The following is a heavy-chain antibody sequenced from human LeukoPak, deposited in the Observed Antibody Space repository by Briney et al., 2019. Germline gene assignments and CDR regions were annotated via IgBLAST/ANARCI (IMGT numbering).Heavy chain of an antibody. CDR3: ARVRYCSSTSCNNAINWFDP. D-gene: IGHD2-2*01. CDR2: TIPIFGTA. V-gene: IGHV1-69*13. J-gene: IGHJ5*02. Sequence: SVKVSCKASGGTFSSYAISWVRQAPGQGLEWMGGTIPIFGTANYAQEFQGRVTITADESTSTAYMELSSLRSEDTAVYYCARVRYCSSTSCNNAINWFDPWGQGTLVTVSS. CDR1: GGTFSSYA.